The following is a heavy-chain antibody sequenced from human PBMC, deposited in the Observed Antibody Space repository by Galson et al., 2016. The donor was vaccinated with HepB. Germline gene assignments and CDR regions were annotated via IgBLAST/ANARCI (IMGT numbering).Heavy chain of an antibody. V-gene: IGHV1-69-2*01. Sequence: VKVSCKVSGYTFTDYYMHWVQQAPGKGLEWMGLVDPADGETIYAEKFQGRVTITADTSTDTAYMELSSLRSEDTAVYFCATPKFPRYLYDSSGNYHHRFDYWGQGTLVAVSS. CDR3: ATPKFPRYLYDSSGNYHHRFDY. J-gene: IGHJ4*02. CDR2: VDPADGET. CDR1: GYTFTDYY. D-gene: IGHD3-22*01.